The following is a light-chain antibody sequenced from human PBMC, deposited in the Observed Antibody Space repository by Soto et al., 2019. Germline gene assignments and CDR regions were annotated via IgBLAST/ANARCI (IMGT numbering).Light chain of an antibody. CDR3: QLYGTSTPYT. CDR2: GAS. V-gene: IGKV3-20*01. J-gene: IGKJ2*01. CDR1: QSISSSD. Sequence: EIVLTQSPGTLSLSPGERATLSCRTSQSISSSDLAWYQQKLGQAPRLLIYGASTRATGIPDRFSGSGSGTDFTLTISRLEPEDFAVYYCQLYGTSTPYTFCQGTKLEIK.